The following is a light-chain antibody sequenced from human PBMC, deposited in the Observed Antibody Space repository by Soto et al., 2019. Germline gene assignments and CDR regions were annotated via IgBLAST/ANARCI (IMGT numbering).Light chain of an antibody. V-gene: IGLV2-14*01. Sequence: QSVLTQPASVSGSPGQSITISCTGTSSDVGGYDFVSWYQQHAGRAPKLLIYEVSSRPSGVSNPFSDSKSGNTASLTISGLQADDEANYYCSSYRGYYTRVFGTGTKVTVL. CDR2: EVS. CDR3: SSYRGYYTRV. J-gene: IGLJ1*01. CDR1: SSDVGGYDF.